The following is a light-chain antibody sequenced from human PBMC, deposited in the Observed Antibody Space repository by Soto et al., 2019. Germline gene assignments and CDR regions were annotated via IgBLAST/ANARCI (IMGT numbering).Light chain of an antibody. CDR3: QHYDHLPIT. CDR1: QDITNY. CDR2: DAS. Sequence: DIQMTQSPSSLSASVGDRVTITCQASQDITNYLNWYQQKPGKAPRLLLYDASSLETGVPSRFSESGSGTDFTFTISSLQPEDIATYYCQHYDHLPITFGQGKRLEIK. J-gene: IGKJ5*01. V-gene: IGKV1-33*01.